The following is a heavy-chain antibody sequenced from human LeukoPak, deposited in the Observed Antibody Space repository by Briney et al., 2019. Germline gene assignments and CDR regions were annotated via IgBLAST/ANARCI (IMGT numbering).Heavy chain of an antibody. J-gene: IGHJ6*03. Sequence: SETLSLTCTVSGGSIINDYWSWFRQPPGKGLEWIGYIYYSGSTNYNPSLKSRVTILVDTSKNQFSLKLSSVTAADTAVYYCARWTYSGSYYYMDVWGKGTTVTVSS. V-gene: IGHV4-59*01. CDR1: GGSIINDY. D-gene: IGHD1-26*01. CDR3: ARWTYSGSYYYMDV. CDR2: IYYSGST.